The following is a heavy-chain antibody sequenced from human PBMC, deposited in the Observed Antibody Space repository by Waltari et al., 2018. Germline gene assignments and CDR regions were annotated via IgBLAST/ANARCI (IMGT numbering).Heavy chain of an antibody. D-gene: IGHD3-22*01. CDR2: IYTSGST. V-gene: IGHV4-61*02. CDR1: GGSISSGSYY. CDR3: ACPNYYDSSGYDAFDI. J-gene: IGHJ3*02. Sequence: QVQLQESGPGLVKPSQTLSLTRTVSGGSISSGSYYWSWIRQPAGKGLEWIGRIYTSGSTNYNPSLKSRVTISVDTSKNQFSLKLSSVTAADTAVYYCACPNYYDSSGYDAFDIWGQGTMVTVSS.